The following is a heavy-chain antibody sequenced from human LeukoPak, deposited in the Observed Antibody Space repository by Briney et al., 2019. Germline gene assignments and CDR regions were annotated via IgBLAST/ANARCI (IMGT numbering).Heavy chain of an antibody. Sequence: GGSLRLSCAASGFTFDDYAMHSVRHPPGKGLEWVGRIKSKTDDGTTDYAATVKGKFTISRDDSKNTLFLQMNSLKTEDTAVYYCTTHLPYNYWGQGTLVTVSS. CDR2: IKSKTDDGTT. V-gene: IGHV3-15*01. D-gene: IGHD1-14*01. CDR3: TTHLPYNY. J-gene: IGHJ4*02. CDR1: GFTFDDYA.